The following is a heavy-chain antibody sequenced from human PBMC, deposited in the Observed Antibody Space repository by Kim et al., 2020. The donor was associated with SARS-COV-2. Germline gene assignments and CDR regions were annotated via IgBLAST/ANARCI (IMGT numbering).Heavy chain of an antibody. J-gene: IGHJ6*01. CDR2: IIPIPGIA. Sequence: SVKVSCKASGGTFSSYAISWVRQAPGQGLEWMGWIIPIPGIANYAQEFQGRFTFTSDKSTSTAYLQMSSLRSEDTAVYYCATVGDRWGASAGGYYYYGM. V-gene: IGHV1-69*10. CDR1: GGTFSSYA. CDR3: ATVGDRWGASAGGYYYYGM. D-gene: IGHD3-16*01.